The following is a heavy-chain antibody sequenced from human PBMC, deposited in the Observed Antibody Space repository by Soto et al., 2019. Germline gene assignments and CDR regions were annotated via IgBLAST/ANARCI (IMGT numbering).Heavy chain of an antibody. J-gene: IGHJ4*02. CDR1: GFTVSSNR. CDR3: ARSRGGDCSCPDY. CDR2: IYSGGT. V-gene: IGHV3-53*01. D-gene: IGHD2-21*02. Sequence: HPGGSLRLSCAASGFTVSSNRMSWVRQAPGKGLEWVSVIYSGGTSYADSVKGRFTISRDNSKNTLYLQMNSLRAEDTAVYYCARSRGGDCSCPDYWGQGTLVTVSS.